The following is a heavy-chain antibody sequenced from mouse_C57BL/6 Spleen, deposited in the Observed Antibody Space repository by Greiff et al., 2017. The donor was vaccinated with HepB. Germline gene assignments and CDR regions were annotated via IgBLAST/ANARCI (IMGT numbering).Heavy chain of an antibody. CDR1: GYSITSGYY. CDR2: ISYDGSN. J-gene: IGHJ2*01. CDR3: ARGGLPGDYFDY. D-gene: IGHD2-4*01. Sequence: VQLKESGPGLVKPSQSLSLTCSVTGYSITSGYYWNWIRQFPGNKLEWMGYISYDGSNNYNPSLKNRISITRDTSKNQFFLKLNSVTTEDTATYYCARGGLPGDYFDYWGQGTTLTVSS. V-gene: IGHV3-6*01.